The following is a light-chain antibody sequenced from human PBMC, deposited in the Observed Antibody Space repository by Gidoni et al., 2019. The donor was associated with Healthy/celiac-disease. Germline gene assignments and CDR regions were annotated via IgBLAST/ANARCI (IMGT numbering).Light chain of an antibody. V-gene: IGKV3-11*01. CDR3: QQRSNWPRFT. Sequence: EIVLTQSPATLSLSPGERATLSCRASQRVSSYLAWYQQKPGQAPRLLIYDASNRATGIPARFSGSGSGTDFTLTISSLEPEDFAVYDCQQRSNWPRFTFGPGTKVDIK. J-gene: IGKJ3*01. CDR1: QRVSSY. CDR2: DAS.